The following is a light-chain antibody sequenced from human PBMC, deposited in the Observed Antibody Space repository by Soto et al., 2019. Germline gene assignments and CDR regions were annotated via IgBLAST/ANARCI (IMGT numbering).Light chain of an antibody. J-gene: IGKJ5*01. Sequence: EIVLTQSPATLSLSPGERATLSCRASQSVSRYLAWYQQKPGQAPRLLIYDASNRATGIPARFSGSGSGTDFTLTISRLEPEDFAVYYCQQRSNWPPEITFGQGTRLEIK. CDR3: QQRSNWPPEIT. CDR1: QSVSRY. CDR2: DAS. V-gene: IGKV3-11*01.